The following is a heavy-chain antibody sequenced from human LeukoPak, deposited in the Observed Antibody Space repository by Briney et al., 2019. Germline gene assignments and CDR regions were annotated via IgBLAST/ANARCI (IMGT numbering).Heavy chain of an antibody. Sequence: PSETLSLTCSVSGDSISSADYYWNWIRQPANKGLEWIGRIYADGSTDYNPSLRSRVTISVDTSENQFSLDLSSVTDADTAVYYCARGGFGCSSTSCLRGFDPWGQGTLVTVSS. CDR1: GDSISSADYY. J-gene: IGHJ5*02. CDR3: ARGGFGCSSTSCLRGFDP. CDR2: IYADGST. D-gene: IGHD2-2*01. V-gene: IGHV4-61*02.